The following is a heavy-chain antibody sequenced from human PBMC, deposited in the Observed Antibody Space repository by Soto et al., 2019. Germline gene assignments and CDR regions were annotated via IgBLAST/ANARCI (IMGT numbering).Heavy chain of an antibody. V-gene: IGHV1-3*01. Sequence: QVQLVQSGAEVKKPGASVKVSCKASGYTFTSYAMHWVRQAPGQRLEWMGWINAGNGNTKYSQKFQGRVTITRDTSASTAYMELSSLRSEDTAVYYCAREDYYDSSGYYPLDYWGQGTLVTVSS. CDR1: GYTFTSYA. CDR2: INAGNGNT. D-gene: IGHD3-22*01. J-gene: IGHJ4*02. CDR3: AREDYYDSSGYYPLDY.